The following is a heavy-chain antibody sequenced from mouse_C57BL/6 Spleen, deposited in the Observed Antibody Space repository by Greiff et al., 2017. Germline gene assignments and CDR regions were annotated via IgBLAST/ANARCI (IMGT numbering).Heavy chain of an antibody. Sequence: EVQLQQSGPGLVKPSQSLSLTCSVTGYSITSGYYWNWIRQFPGNKLEWMGYISYDGSNNYNPSLKNRISITRDTSKNQFFLKLNSVTTEDTATYYCARGHYHGYFDVWGTGTTVTVSS. V-gene: IGHV3-6*01. J-gene: IGHJ1*03. CDR3: ARGHYHGYFDV. CDR2: ISYDGSN. D-gene: IGHD1-2*01. CDR1: GYSITSGYY.